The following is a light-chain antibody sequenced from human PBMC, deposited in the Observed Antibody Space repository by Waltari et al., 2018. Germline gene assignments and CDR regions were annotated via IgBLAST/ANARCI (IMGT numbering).Light chain of an antibody. CDR1: QGISSW. CDR2: KAS. J-gene: IGKJ2*02. Sequence: DIQMTQSPSSLSASVGDRVTITCRASQGISSWLAWYQQKPGKAPNLLIYKASTLQRGVPSRFSGSGSGTDFTLTISSLQPEDFATYYYQQYNSVPCTFGQGTKVEIK. CDR3: QQYNSVPCT. V-gene: IGKV1-5*03.